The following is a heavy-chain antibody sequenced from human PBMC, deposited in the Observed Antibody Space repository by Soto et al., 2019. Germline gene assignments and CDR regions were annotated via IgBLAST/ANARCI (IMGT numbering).Heavy chain of an antibody. CDR2: IYDSGST. V-gene: IGHV4-30-4*01. Sequence: QVQLQESGPGLVKPSQTLSLTCTVSGGSISSGDYYWSWIRQPPVKGLEWIGYIYDSGSTYYNPSLKSRVTISVDTSKNQFSLKLSSVTAADTAVYYCARWLGYGPHFDYWGQGTLVTVSS. CDR1: GGSISSGDYY. CDR3: ARWLGYGPHFDY. D-gene: IGHD5-12*01. J-gene: IGHJ4*02.